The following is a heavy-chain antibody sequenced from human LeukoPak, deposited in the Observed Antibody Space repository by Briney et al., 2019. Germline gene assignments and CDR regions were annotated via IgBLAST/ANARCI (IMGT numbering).Heavy chain of an antibody. D-gene: IGHD6-19*01. CDR2: ISYDGSNK. V-gene: IGHV3-30*04. Sequence: GGSLRLSCAASGFTFSSYAMHWVRQAPGQGLEWVAVISYDGSNKYYADSVKGRFTISRDNSKNTLYLQMNSLRAEDTAVYYCARDSGYSSGLIDYWGQGTLVTVSS. CDR3: ARDSGYSSGLIDY. CDR1: GFTFSSYA. J-gene: IGHJ4*02.